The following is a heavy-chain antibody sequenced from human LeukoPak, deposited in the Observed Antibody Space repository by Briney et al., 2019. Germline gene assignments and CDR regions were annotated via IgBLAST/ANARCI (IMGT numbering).Heavy chain of an antibody. CDR3: AKDEPPSSSAGDYEDY. D-gene: IGHD4-17*01. CDR2: ISSSSSYI. CDR1: GFTFSSYS. J-gene: IGHJ4*02. Sequence: GGSLRLSCAASGFTFSSYSMNWVRQAPGRGLEWVSSISSSSSYIYYADSVKGRFTISRDNSKNTLYLQMNSLRAEDTAVYYCAKDEPPSSSAGDYEDYWGQGTLVTVSS. V-gene: IGHV3-21*04.